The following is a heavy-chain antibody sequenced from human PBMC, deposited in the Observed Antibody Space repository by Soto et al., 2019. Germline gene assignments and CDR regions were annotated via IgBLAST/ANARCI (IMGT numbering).Heavy chain of an antibody. D-gene: IGHD5-12*01. CDR1: GGSFSGYY. Sequence: QVQLQQWGAGLLKPSETLSLTCAVYGGSFSGYYWNWIRQPPGKGLEWIGEINHSGSTNYTPSLKSRVTISVDTSKNQFSLKLSPVTAADTAVYYCASLEYSGYDYSWGQGTLVTVSS. CDR2: INHSGST. CDR3: ASLEYSGYDYS. V-gene: IGHV4-34*01. J-gene: IGHJ4*02.